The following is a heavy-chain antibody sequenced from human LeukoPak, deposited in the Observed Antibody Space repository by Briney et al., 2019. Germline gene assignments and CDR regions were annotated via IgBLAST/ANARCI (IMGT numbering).Heavy chain of an antibody. Sequence: GGSLRLSCAASGFTFSSYAMSWVRQAPGKGLEWVSPISGSSSSTYYADSVKGRFTISRDNSKNTLYLQMNSLRAGDTAVYYCAKGVAVASPYYFDYWGQGTLVTVSS. CDR1: GFTFSSYA. V-gene: IGHV3-23*01. J-gene: IGHJ4*02. CDR3: AKGVAVASPYYFDY. CDR2: ISGSSSST. D-gene: IGHD6-19*01.